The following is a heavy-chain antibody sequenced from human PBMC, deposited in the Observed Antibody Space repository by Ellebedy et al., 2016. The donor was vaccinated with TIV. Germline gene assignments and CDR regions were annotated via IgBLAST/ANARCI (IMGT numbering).Heavy chain of an antibody. J-gene: IGHJ4*02. CDR1: GFTFRSNA. V-gene: IGHV3-23*01. CDR2: ISGSGTNP. CDR3: AKRDFFGVDTLTFDS. Sequence: GESLKISCVASGFTFRSNALSWVRQASGKGLEWVSAISGSGTNPNYADSVKGRFTISRDNSRNTVYLQMSSLRAEDTAVYYCAKRDFFGVDTLTFDSWGRGTLVNVSS. D-gene: IGHD3-3*01.